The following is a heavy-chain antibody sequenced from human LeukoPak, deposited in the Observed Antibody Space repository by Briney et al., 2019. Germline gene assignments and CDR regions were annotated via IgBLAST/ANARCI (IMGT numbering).Heavy chain of an antibody. D-gene: IGHD3-22*01. CDR1: GGSFSGCY. CDR3: ARGADSSDSEGEIDY. J-gene: IGHJ4*02. V-gene: IGHV4-34*01. CDR2: INHSGST. Sequence: SETLSLTCAVYGGSFSGCYWSWIRQPPGKGLEWIGEINHSGSTNYNPSLKSRVTISVDTSKNQFSLKLSSVTAADTAVYYCARGADSSDSEGEIDYWGQGTLVTVSS.